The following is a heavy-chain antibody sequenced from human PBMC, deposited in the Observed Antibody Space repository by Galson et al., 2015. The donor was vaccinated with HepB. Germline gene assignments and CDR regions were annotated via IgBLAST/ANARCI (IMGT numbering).Heavy chain of an antibody. CDR1: GFTFSRYA. Sequence: SLRLSCATFGFTFSRYAMSWVRQAPGKGLEWVSGMSGTGGTTFYSDSVKGRFTISRDNSKTTLYLQMNSLRVEDTAVYYCAKVAVVVTTIPYYFDYWGQGTQVTVSS. D-gene: IGHD2-21*02. CDR2: MSGTGGTT. J-gene: IGHJ4*02. V-gene: IGHV3-23*01. CDR3: AKVAVVVTTIPYYFDY.